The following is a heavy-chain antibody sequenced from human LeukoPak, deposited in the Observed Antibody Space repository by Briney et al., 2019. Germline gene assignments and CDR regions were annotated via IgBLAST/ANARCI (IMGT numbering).Heavy chain of an antibody. CDR3: ARVLETNWFDP. Sequence: SETLSLTCAVSGYSISSGYYWGWIRQPPGKGLEWIGSIYHSGSTYYNPSLKSRVTISVDTSKNQFSLKPSSVTAADTAVYYCARVLETNWFDPWGQGTLVTVSS. V-gene: IGHV4-38-2*01. CDR1: GYSISSGYY. J-gene: IGHJ5*02. CDR2: IYHSGST. D-gene: IGHD1-1*01.